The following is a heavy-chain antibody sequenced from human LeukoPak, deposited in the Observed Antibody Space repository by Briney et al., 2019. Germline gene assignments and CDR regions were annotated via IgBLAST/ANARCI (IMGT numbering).Heavy chain of an antibody. CDR2: ISGSGGST. CDR3: AKRQWELLWFGDQTPGDAFDI. D-gene: IGHD3-10*01. Sequence: GGSLRLSCAASGFTFSNAWMSWVRQAPGKGLEWVSAISGSGGSTYYADSVKGRFTISRDNSKNTLYLQMNSLRAEDTAVYYCAKRQWELLWFGDQTPGDAFDIWGQGTMVTVSS. J-gene: IGHJ3*02. V-gene: IGHV3-23*01. CDR1: GFTFSNAW.